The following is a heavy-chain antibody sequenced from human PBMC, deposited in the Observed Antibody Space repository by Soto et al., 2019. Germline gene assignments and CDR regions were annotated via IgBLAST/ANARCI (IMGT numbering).Heavy chain of an antibody. CDR2: IYYSGRT. D-gene: IGHD3-10*01. Sequence: PSETLSLTCSVSGGSISSSSYYWGWIRQPPGKGLEWIGSIYYSGRTYCDPSLKSRVTISVDTSKNQFSLKLSSVTAADTAVYYCASRPLWFGELRYYYHGMDVWGQGTTVTVS. CDR3: ASRPLWFGELRYYYHGMDV. CDR1: GGSISSSSYY. J-gene: IGHJ6*02. V-gene: IGHV4-39*01.